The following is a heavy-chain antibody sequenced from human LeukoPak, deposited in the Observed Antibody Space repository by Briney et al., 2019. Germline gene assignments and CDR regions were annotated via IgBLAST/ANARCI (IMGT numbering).Heavy chain of an antibody. V-gene: IGHV5-51*01. CDR1: GYSFTSYW. D-gene: IGHD6-19*01. CDR3: ARQVAVPASTNWFDP. J-gene: IGHJ5*02. Sequence: GESLKISCKGSGYSFTSYWIGWVRQMPGKGLGWMGIIYPGDSDTRYSPSFQGQVTISADKSISTAYLQWSSLKASDTAMYYCARQVAVPASTNWFDPWGQGTLVTVSS. CDR2: IYPGDSDT.